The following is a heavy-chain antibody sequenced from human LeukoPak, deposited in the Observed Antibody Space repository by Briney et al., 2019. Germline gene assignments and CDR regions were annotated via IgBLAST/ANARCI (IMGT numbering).Heavy chain of an antibody. D-gene: IGHD3-16*02. Sequence: GGSLRLSCAASGFTVGDYAMHWVRQAPGKGLEWVSGISRNSGTLGYADSVKDRFIISRDNAKNSLYLQMNSLRAEDTALYYCTKDIDIWGNHRYGASDIWGQGTIVTVSS. CDR1: GFTVGDYA. CDR3: TKDIDIWGNHRYGASDI. V-gene: IGHV3-9*01. J-gene: IGHJ3*02. CDR2: ISRNSGTL.